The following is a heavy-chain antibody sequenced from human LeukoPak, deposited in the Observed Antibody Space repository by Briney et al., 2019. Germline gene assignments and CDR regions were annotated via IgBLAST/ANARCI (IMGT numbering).Heavy chain of an antibody. CDR3: ARASSGQGYYYMDV. CDR2: IYHSGST. Sequence: SGTLSLTCAVSGGSISSSNWWSWVRQPPGKGLEWIGEIYHSGSTNYNPSLKSRVTISVDKPKNQFSLKLSSVTAADTAVYYCARASSGQGYYYMDVWGKGTTVTVSS. CDR1: GGSISSSNW. J-gene: IGHJ6*03. V-gene: IGHV4-4*02. D-gene: IGHD6-25*01.